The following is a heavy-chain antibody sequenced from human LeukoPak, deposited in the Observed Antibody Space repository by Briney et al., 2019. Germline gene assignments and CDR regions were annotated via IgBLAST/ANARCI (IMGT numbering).Heavy chain of an antibody. Sequence: GGSLRLSCAASGFTFSSYSMNWVRQAPGKGLEWVSSIRSSSSYLYYADSVEGRFTISRDNAKNSLYLQMNSLRAEDTAVYYCARFLSPVVNNYFDYWGQGTLVTVFS. D-gene: IGHD3-22*01. CDR3: ARFLSPVVNNYFDY. V-gene: IGHV3-21*01. CDR2: IRSSSSYL. J-gene: IGHJ4*02. CDR1: GFTFSSYS.